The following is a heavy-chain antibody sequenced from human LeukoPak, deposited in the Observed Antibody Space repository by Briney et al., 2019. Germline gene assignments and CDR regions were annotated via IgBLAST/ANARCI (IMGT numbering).Heavy chain of an antibody. D-gene: IGHD3-10*01. CDR3: TKTRGGPHFFDV. CDR1: GFRFIDFP. CDR2: ISDLVGNK. J-gene: IGHJ3*01. Sequence: GGSLRLSCAASGFRFIDFPMSWVRQVPGKGLEWVSTISDLVGNKDYADSVKGRFTISRDNSKSTLYLQMNSLRAEDTATYFCTKTRGGPHFFDVWGQGTFVTVSS. V-gene: IGHV3-23*01.